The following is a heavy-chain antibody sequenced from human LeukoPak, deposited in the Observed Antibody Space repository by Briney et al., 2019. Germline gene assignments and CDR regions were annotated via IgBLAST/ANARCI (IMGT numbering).Heavy chain of an antibody. J-gene: IGHJ6*03. CDR2: IYSGGST. CDR3: ASRSGYYYYYMYV. CDR1: GFSFSTYE. Sequence: GGSLRLSCTASGFSFSTYEMNWVRQAPGKGLEWVSVIYSGGSTYYADSVKGRFTISRDNSKNTLYLQMNSLRAEDTAVYYCASRSGYYYYYMYVWGKGTTVTIS. V-gene: IGHV3-53*01.